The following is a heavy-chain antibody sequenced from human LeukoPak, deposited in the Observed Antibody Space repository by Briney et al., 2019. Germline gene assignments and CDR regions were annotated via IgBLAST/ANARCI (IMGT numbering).Heavy chain of an antibody. V-gene: IGHV3-15*07. Sequence: PGGSLRLSCAASGFIFSNAWMNRVRHTPGKGLEWVGRIKNNADGGTTEYAAPVKGRFTISRDDSKNTLYLQMNSLKTEDTAVYYCTRLGDASIAAAGPSYYYGMDVWGQGTTVTVSS. CDR2: IKNNADGGTT. CDR1: GFIFSNAW. J-gene: IGHJ6*02. CDR3: TRLGDASIAAAGPSYYYGMDV. D-gene: IGHD6-13*01.